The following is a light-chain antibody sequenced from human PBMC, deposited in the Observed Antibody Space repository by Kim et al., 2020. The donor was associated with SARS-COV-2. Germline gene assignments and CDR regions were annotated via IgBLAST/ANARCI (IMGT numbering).Light chain of an antibody. CDR3: QQYGNSRT. CDR2: GAS. J-gene: IGKJ1*01. CDR1: RPVSRNQ. Sequence: LSTGERDTPSGRASRPVSRNQLAWYQQKPGQAPRHLIDGASSRAAGIPDRFSGGGSGTDFSLTISRLEPEDCAVYYCQQYGNSRTFGQGTKVDIK. V-gene: IGKV3-20*01.